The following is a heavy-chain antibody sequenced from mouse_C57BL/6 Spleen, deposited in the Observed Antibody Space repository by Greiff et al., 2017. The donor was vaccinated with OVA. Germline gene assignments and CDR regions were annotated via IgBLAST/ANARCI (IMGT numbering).Heavy chain of an antibody. D-gene: IGHD1-1*01. CDR1: GFTFSDYY. CDR3: ARGYGSSLAWFAY. J-gene: IGHJ3*01. V-gene: IGHV5-16*01. CDR2: INYDGSST. Sequence: EVKLVESEGGLVQPGSSMKLSCTASGFTFSDYYMAWVRQVPEKGLEWVANINYDGSSTYYLDSLKSRFIISRDNAKNILYLQMSSLKSEDTATYYCARGYGSSLAWFAYWGQGTLVTVSA.